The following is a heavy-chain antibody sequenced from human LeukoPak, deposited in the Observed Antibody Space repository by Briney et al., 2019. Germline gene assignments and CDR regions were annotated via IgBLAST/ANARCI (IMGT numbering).Heavy chain of an antibody. Sequence: GASVKVSCKASGYTFTSYAMSWVRQAPGQGLGWMGWINTNTGNPTYAQGFTGRFVFSLDTSVSTAYLQISSLKAEDTAVYYCARRSSSSGYYYWDYYFDYWGQGTLVTVSS. V-gene: IGHV7-4-1*02. J-gene: IGHJ4*02. CDR3: ARRSSSSGYYYWDYYFDY. D-gene: IGHD3-22*01. CDR1: GYTFTSYA. CDR2: INTNTGNP.